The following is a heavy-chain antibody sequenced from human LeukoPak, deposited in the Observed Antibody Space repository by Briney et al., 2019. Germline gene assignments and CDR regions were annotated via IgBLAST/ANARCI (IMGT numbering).Heavy chain of an antibody. V-gene: IGHV3-23*01. J-gene: IGHJ6*02. CDR2: ISGSGGST. CDR3: AKDTYGDYYYYYGMDV. D-gene: IGHD4-17*01. CDR1: GFTFSSYA. Sequence: GGSLRLSCAASGFTFSSYAMSWVRQAPGKGLEWVSAISGSGGSTYYADSVKGRFTISRDNSKNTLYLQMNSLRAEDTAVYYCAKDTYGDYYYYYGMDVWGQGTTVTVSS.